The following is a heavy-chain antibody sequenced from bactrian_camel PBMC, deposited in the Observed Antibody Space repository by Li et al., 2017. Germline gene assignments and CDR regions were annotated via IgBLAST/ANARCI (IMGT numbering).Heavy chain of an antibody. V-gene: IGHV3S40*01. CDR1: GFTFSRYE. CDR3: AADLFGTVTPMYGY. J-gene: IGHJ4*01. CDR2: ISTGGAGI. D-gene: IGHD3*01. Sequence: VQLVESGGGLVQPGGSLRLSCAASGFTFSRYEFSWVRQAPGKGLEWVSTISTGGAGIDYTNSVRGRYTISRDNAKNTLYLQMNNLKTEDTAEYYCAADLFGTVTPMYGYWGQGTQVTVS.